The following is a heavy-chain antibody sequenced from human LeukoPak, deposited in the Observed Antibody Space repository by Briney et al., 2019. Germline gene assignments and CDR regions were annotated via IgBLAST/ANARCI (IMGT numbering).Heavy chain of an antibody. CDR2: IIPIFGTV. V-gene: IGHV1-69*06. CDR1: GGTFSSYA. J-gene: IGHJ3*02. Sequence: SVKVSCKASGGTFSSYAISWVRQAPGQGLEWMGGIIPIFGTVNYAQKFQGRVTITADKSTSTAYMELSSLRSEDTAVYYCAREESSGWYRGPNAFDIWGQGTMVTVSS. D-gene: IGHD6-19*01. CDR3: AREESSGWYRGPNAFDI.